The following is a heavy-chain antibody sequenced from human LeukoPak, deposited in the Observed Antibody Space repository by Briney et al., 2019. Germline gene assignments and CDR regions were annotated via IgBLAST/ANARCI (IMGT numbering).Heavy chain of an antibody. J-gene: IGHJ3*02. CDR3: ARGGDSSGYYLQDAFDI. V-gene: IGHV4-34*01. CDR1: GGSFSGYY. CDR2: INHSGST. Sequence: SETLSLTCAVYGGSFSGYYWSWIRQPPGKGLEWIGEINHSGSTNYNPSLKSRVTMLVDMSKNQFSLKLSSVTVADTAVYYCARGGDSSGYYLQDAFDIWGQGTMVTVSS. D-gene: IGHD3-22*01.